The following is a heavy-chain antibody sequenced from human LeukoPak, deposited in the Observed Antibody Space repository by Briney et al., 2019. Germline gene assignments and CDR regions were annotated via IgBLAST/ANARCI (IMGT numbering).Heavy chain of an antibody. CDR3: AITRRLGSGRYDAFDI. V-gene: IGHV5-51*01. CDR2: IYPGDSDT. CDR1: GYSFTSYW. D-gene: IGHD3-10*01. J-gene: IGHJ3*02. Sequence: PGESLKISCKGSGYSFTSYWIGWVRQMPGKGLEWMGIIYPGDSDTRYSPSFQGQVTISADKSISTAYLQWSSLKASDTAMYYCAITRRLGSGRYDAFDIWGQGTMVTVSS.